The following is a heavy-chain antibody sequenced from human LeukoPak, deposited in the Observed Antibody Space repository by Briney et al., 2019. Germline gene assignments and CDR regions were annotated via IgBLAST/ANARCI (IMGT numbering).Heavy chain of an antibody. D-gene: IGHD3-22*01. V-gene: IGHV4-39*07. CDR2: IYYSVST. Sequence: PSETLSLTCTVSCHSISSNSYSSGWIRQPPGNGLECIGSIYYSVSTYYNPSLKSLVIISVDTSKNQYSVKLSFVTDADTAVYYCAGDPRDYYDSSGYQPWGQGTLVTVSS. CDR3: AGDPRDYYDSSGYQP. CDR1: CHSISSNSYS. J-gene: IGHJ5*02.